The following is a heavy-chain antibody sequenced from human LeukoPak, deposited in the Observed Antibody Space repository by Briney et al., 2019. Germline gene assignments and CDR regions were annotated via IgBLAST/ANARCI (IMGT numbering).Heavy chain of an antibody. D-gene: IGHD3-16*02. Sequence: MPSETLSLTCAVYGGSFSGYYWSWIRQPPGKGLEWIGEINHSGSTNYNPSLKSRVTISVDTSKNQFSLKLSSVTAADTAVYYCARRHVSLNWFDPWGQGTLVTVSS. J-gene: IGHJ5*02. V-gene: IGHV4-34*01. CDR1: GGSFSGYY. CDR3: ARRHVSLNWFDP. CDR2: INHSGST.